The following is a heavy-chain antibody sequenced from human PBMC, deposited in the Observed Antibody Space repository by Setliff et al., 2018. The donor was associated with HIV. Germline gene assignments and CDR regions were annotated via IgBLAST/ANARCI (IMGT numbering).Heavy chain of an antibody. Sequence: RGESLKISCKALEYTFSTYWIGWVRQMPGEGLEWMGIIYPDDSNIRYNPSFQKHVTISADKSITTAYLQLNNLKASDTATYYCARRDGRSMNAFEIWGPGTMVTVSS. V-gene: IGHV5-51*01. D-gene: IGHD6-13*01. CDR3: ARRDGRSMNAFEI. CDR2: IYPDDSNI. CDR1: EYTFSTYW. J-gene: IGHJ3*02.